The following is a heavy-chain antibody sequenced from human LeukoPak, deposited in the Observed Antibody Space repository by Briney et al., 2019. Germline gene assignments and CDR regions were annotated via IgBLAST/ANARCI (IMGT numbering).Heavy chain of an antibody. CDR1: GFTFSNAW. Sequence: GGSLRLSCAASGFTFSNAWMNWVRQAPGKGLEWVGRIKSKTDGGTTDYAAPVKGRFTISRDDSKNTLYLQMNRLKTEDTAVYYCTTKNTAKLFRDHWGQGTLVTVSS. CDR2: IKSKTDGGTT. CDR3: TTKNTAKLFRDH. J-gene: IGHJ4*02. D-gene: IGHD5-18*01. V-gene: IGHV3-15*07.